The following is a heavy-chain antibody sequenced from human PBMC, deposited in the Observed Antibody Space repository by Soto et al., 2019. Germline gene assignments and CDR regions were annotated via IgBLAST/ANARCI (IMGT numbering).Heavy chain of an antibody. D-gene: IGHD2-2*01. CDR1: GWSFSGYY. V-gene: IGHV4-34*01. CDR3: ARGVVVPAPRSYYYYYYMDV. Sequence: SETLSLTCTVYGWSFSGYYWSWIRQPPGKGLEWIGEINHSGSTNYNPSLKSRVTISVDTSKNQFSLKLSSVTAADTAVYYCARGVVVPAPRSYYYYYYMDVWGKGTTVTVSS. CDR2: INHSGST. J-gene: IGHJ6*03.